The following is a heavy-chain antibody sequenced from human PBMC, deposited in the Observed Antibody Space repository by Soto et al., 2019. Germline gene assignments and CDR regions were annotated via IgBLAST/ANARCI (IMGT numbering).Heavy chain of an antibody. D-gene: IGHD4-17*01. J-gene: IGHJ4*02. CDR2: IYHSGST. Sequence: PSETLSLTCAVSSGSISSSNWWSWVRQPPGKGLEWIGEIYHSGSTNYNPSLKSRVTISVDKSKNQFSLKLSSVTAADTAVYYCARAQFDYGDYLLDYWGQGTLVTVSS. CDR3: ARAQFDYGDYLLDY. V-gene: IGHV4-4*02. CDR1: SGSISSSNW.